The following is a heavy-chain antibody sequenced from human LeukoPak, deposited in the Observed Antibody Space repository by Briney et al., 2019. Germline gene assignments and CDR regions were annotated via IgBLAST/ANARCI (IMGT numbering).Heavy chain of an antibody. CDR2: IYYSGST. Sequence: SETLSLTCTVSGGSISSYYWSWIRQPPGKGLEWIGYIYYSGSTNYNPSLKSRVTISVDTSKNQFSLKLSSVTAADTAVYYCARGVQMVRGDNWFGPWGQGTLVTVSS. J-gene: IGHJ5*02. D-gene: IGHD3-10*01. CDR3: ARGVQMVRGDNWFGP. V-gene: IGHV4-59*01. CDR1: GGSISSYY.